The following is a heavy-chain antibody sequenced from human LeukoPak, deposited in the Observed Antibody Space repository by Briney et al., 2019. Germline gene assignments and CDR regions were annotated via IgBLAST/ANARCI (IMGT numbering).Heavy chain of an antibody. CDR3: AREDGSSYYFDY. CDR2: ISSSGNTI. CDR1: GFAFSTYS. J-gene: IGHJ4*02. Sequence: GGSLRLSCAASGFAFSTYSMNWVRQAPGKGLEWVSYISSSGNTIYHADSVKGRFTISRDNAKNSLYLQMNTLRAEDTAVYYCAREDGSSYYFDYWGQGTLVTVSS. D-gene: IGHD1-26*01. V-gene: IGHV3-48*04.